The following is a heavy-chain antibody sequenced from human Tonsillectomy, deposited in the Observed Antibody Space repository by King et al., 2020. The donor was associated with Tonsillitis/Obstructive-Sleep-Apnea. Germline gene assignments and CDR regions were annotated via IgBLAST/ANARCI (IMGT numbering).Heavy chain of an antibody. CDR1: GYSFTSYW. J-gene: IGHJ4*02. V-gene: IGHV5-51*01. Sequence: VQLVESGAEVKKPGESLKISCKGSGYSFTSYWIGWVRQMPGKGLEWRGIIYPGDSDTSYSPSFQAQVTFSADNSISTAYLQWSSLKASDTAMYYCARLHYDFWSGYFDYWGQGTLVTVSS. CDR3: ARLHYDFWSGYFDY. D-gene: IGHD3-3*01. CDR2: IYPGDSDT.